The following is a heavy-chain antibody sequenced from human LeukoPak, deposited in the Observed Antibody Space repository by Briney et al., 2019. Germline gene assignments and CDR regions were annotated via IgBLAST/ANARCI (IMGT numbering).Heavy chain of an antibody. CDR3: ARRTRGYSYGTLDY. J-gene: IGHJ4*02. Sequence: GGSLRLSCAASGFSFSTCAMNWVRQAPGKGLEWVSTISGGGDGALYADSVKGRFTISRDNSKNTLFLQMNSLRAEDTAVYYCARRTRGYSYGTLDYWGQGTLVTVSS. V-gene: IGHV3-23*01. CDR2: ISGGGDGA. CDR1: GFSFSTCA. D-gene: IGHD5-18*01.